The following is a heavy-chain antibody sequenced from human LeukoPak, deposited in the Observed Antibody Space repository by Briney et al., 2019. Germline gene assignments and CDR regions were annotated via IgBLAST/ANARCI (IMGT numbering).Heavy chain of an antibody. CDR2: TYYRPKFNT. J-gene: IGHJ4*02. Sequence: SQTLSLTCAISGDSLSNNNVAWNWIMQSPSRGLEWLGRTYYRPKFNTDYAVSVKSRIAINSDTSKSQFSLQLNSVTPEDTGVYYCARGSHSSFDYWGQGTLVTVSS. CDR3: ARGSHSSFDY. V-gene: IGHV6-1*01. D-gene: IGHD3-10*01. CDR1: GDSLSNNNVA.